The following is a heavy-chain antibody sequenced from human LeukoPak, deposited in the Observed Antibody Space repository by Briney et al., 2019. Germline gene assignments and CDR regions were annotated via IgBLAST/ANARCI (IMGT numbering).Heavy chain of an antibody. CDR2: ISGSGGST. J-gene: IGHJ4*02. V-gene: IGHV3-23*01. CDR3: AKVFAQWLVPTPPYNFDY. D-gene: IGHD6-19*01. CDR1: GFTFSSYA. Sequence: GGSLRLSCAASGFTFSSYAMSWVRQAPGKGLEWVSAISGSGGSTYYADSVKGRFTISRDNSKNTLYLQMNSLRAEDTAVYYCAKVFAQWLVPTPPYNFDYWGQGTLVTVSS.